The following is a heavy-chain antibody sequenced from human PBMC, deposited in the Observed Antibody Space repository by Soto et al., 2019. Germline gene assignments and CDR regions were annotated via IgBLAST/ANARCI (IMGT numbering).Heavy chain of an antibody. Sequence: SETLSLTCTVSGGSISSYYWSWIRQPPGKGLEWIGYIYYSGSTNYNPSLKSRVTISVDTSKNQFSLKVSSVTAADTAVYYCAREGGYSTTTDYWGQGTLVT. V-gene: IGHV4-59*12. CDR1: GGSISSYY. J-gene: IGHJ4*02. CDR3: AREGGYSTTTDY. D-gene: IGHD6-13*01. CDR2: IYYSGST.